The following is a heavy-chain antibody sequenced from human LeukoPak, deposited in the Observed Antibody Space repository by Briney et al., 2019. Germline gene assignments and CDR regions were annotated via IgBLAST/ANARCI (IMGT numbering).Heavy chain of an antibody. D-gene: IGHD5-24*01. J-gene: IGHJ4*02. CDR1: GFTFSNAW. CDR3: AKGVGYRPGLGY. V-gene: IGHV3-23*01. CDR2: ISGSGGGT. Sequence: GGSLRLSCAASGFTFSNAWMSWVRQAPGKGLEWVSAISGSGGGTYYADSVKGRFTISRDNSKNTLYLQMNSLRAEDTAVYYCAKGVGYRPGLGYWGQGTLVTVSS.